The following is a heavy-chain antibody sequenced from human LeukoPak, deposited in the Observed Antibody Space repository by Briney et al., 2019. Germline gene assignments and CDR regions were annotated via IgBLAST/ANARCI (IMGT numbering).Heavy chain of an antibody. D-gene: IGHD1-26*01. Sequence: SETLSLTCTVSGGSTSSDYWTWIRQPPGKGLEWIGYIYDSGSTNYNPSLTSRVTISVDTSKNHFSLKLTSVTAADTAVYYCAGGATRFDIWGQGTTVTVSS. J-gene: IGHJ3*02. CDR3: AGGATRFDI. CDR1: GGSTSSDY. CDR2: IYDSGST. V-gene: IGHV4-59*01.